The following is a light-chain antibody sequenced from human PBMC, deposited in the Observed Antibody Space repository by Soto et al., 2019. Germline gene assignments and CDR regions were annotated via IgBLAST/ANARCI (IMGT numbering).Light chain of an antibody. V-gene: IGLV6-57*04. J-gene: IGLJ1*01. CDR3: QSYDSSNLV. Sequence: NFMLTQPHSVSESPGKTVTVSCTRSSGSIASNYVRWYQQRPGSAPTTVIYEDNQRPSGVPDRFSGSIDSSSNSASLTISGLKPEDEADYYCQSYDSSNLVFGTGTKVTVL. CDR1: SGSIASNY. CDR2: EDN.